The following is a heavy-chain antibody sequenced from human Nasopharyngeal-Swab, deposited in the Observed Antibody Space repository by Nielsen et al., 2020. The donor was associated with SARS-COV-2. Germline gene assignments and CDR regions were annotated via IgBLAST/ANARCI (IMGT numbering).Heavy chain of an antibody. Sequence: ASVKVSCKVSGYTLTVLPIHWVRQAPGKGLEWMGTVVPEDGEPIYAQNFQGRVTMTEDTSTYTAYLELSSLRSEDTAVYYCASEGSGVFGVVIYAFDIWGPGPLVTVSS. CDR1: GYTLTVLP. CDR2: VVPEDGEP. V-gene: IGHV1-24*01. J-gene: IGHJ3*02. D-gene: IGHD3-3*01. CDR3: ASEGSGVFGVVIYAFDI.